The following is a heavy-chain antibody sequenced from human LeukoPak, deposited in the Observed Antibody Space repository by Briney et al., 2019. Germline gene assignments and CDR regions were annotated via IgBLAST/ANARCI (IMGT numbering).Heavy chain of an antibody. CDR1: GFTFSSYD. V-gene: IGHV3-23*01. Sequence: PGGSLRLSCAASGFTFSSYDMSWVRQAPGKGLEWVSAISGSGGSTYYADSVKGRFTISRDNSKNTLYLQMNSLRAEDTAVYYCARTASSCSGGSCSYDYWGQGTLVTVSS. J-gene: IGHJ4*02. CDR2: ISGSGGST. CDR3: ARTASSCSGGSCSYDY. D-gene: IGHD2-15*01.